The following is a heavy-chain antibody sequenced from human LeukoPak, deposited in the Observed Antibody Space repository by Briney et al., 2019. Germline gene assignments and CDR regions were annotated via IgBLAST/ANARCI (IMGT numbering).Heavy chain of an antibody. CDR3: AREGVDCSGGSCYSNFDY. CDR1: GYTFTSYG. V-gene: IGHV1-18*01. Sequence: ASVKVSCKASGYTFTSYGISWGRQAPGQGLEWMGWISAYNGNTNYAQKLQGRVTMTTDTSTSTAYMELRSLRSDDTAVYYCAREGVDCSGGSCYSNFDYWGQGTLVTVSS. CDR2: ISAYNGNT. J-gene: IGHJ4*02. D-gene: IGHD2-15*01.